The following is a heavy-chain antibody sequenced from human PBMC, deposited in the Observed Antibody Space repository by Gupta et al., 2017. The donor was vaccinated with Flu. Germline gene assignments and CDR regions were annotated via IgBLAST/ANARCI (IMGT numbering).Heavy chain of an antibody. Sequence: QVQLVESGGGVVQPGRSLGLSCAAPGFTFSSYGMNSVSQAPGKGLEWVAGISYDGSNKNYADSVKGRFTISRDNSKNTLYLQMNSLRAEDTAVYYCATYRSGSYHNVFLDYWGQGALVTVSS. D-gene: IGHD3-10*01. V-gene: IGHV3-30*03. CDR2: ISYDGSNK. J-gene: IGHJ4*02. CDR3: ATYRSGSYHNVFLDY. CDR1: GFTFSSYG.